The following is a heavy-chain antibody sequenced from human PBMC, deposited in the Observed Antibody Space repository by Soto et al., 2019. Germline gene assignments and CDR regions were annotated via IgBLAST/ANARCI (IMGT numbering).Heavy chain of an antibody. J-gene: IGHJ4*02. D-gene: IGHD3-9*01. CDR3: ARLEGLATISYYFDF. V-gene: IGHV4-39*01. CDR1: GDSINSDKYY. CDR2: INYRGNT. Sequence: QLQLQESGPGLVKPSETLSLTCSVSGDSINSDKYYWGWIRQPPGKGLEWIGSINYRGNTYYNPSLQTRATTSLAKSKSQFSLKLPSVTAADSAVYFCARLEGLATISYYFDFWGQGALVTVSS.